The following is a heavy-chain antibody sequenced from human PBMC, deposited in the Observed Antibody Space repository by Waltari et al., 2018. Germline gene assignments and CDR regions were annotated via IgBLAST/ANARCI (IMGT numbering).Heavy chain of an antibody. D-gene: IGHD3-22*01. CDR1: GFTVSTNY. CDR2: IYSGGNT. J-gene: IGHJ3*01. CDR3: ARVIRDGPSGFYGIAAFDL. Sequence: DVQLVETGGGLIQPAGSLRLSCSVSGFTVSTNYMPWVCQAPAKGLEWGSVIYSGGNTDYAASVTGRFSISRDNFNNTLFLQMNNLRAEDTAIYYCARVIRDGPSGFYGIAAFDLWGQGTMVTVSS. V-gene: IGHV3-53*02.